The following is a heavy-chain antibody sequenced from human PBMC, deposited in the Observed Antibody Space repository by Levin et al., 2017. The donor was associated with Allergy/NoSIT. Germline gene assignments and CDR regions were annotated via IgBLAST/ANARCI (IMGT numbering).Heavy chain of an antibody. V-gene: IGHV3-53*01. CDR1: GFTVSSNY. CDR3: ARDGWGYLGAFDI. J-gene: IGHJ3*02. D-gene: IGHD3-10*01. CDR2: IYTGGGT. Sequence: GESLKISCAASGFTVSSNYMSWVRQAPGKGLEWVSVIYTGGGTYYADSVKGRFTISRDNSKNTLYLQMNSLRAEDTAVYYCARDGWGYLGAFDIWGQGTMVTVSS.